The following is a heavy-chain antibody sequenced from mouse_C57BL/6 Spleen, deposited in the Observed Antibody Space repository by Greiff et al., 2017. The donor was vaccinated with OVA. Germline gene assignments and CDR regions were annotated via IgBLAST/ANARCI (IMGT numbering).Heavy chain of an antibody. CDR1: GFNIKDDY. V-gene: IGHV14-4*01. CDR2: IDPENGDT. Sequence: EVQRVESGAELVRPGASVKLSCTASGFNIKDDYMHWVKQRPEQGLEWIGWIDPENGDTEYASKFQGKATITADTSSNTAYLQLSSLTSEDTAVYYCTTHYAMDYWGQGTSVTVSS. CDR3: TTHYAMDY. J-gene: IGHJ4*01.